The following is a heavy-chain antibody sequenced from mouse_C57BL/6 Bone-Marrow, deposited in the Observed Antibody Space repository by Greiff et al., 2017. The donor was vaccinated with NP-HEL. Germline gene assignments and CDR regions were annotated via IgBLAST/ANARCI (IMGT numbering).Heavy chain of an antibody. Sequence: VQLQQSGSELRSPGSSVKLSCKDFDSEVFPIAYMSWVRQKPGHGFEWIGGILPSIGRTIYGEKFEDKATLDADTLSNTAYLELNSLTSEDSAIYYCASPYYYGSSQFAYWGQGTLVTVSA. J-gene: IGHJ3*01. D-gene: IGHD1-1*01. CDR2: ILPSIGRT. V-gene: IGHV15-2*01. CDR1: DSEVFPIAY. CDR3: ASPYYYGSSQFAY.